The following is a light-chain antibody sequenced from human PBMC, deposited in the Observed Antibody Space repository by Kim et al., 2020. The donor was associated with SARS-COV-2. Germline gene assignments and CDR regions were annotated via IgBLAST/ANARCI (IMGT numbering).Light chain of an antibody. CDR3: ASWDDSLSGMV. CDR2: RDN. V-gene: IGLV1-47*01. Sequence: ELTQPPSVSATPGQRVTISCTGSASNIGGNYVFWYQQVPPTAPKLLIFRDNLRPSGVPDRFSGSKSGTSASLAISGLRSEDDGDFYCASWDDSLSGMVFGGGTQLTV. J-gene: IGLJ2*01. CDR1: ASNIGGNY.